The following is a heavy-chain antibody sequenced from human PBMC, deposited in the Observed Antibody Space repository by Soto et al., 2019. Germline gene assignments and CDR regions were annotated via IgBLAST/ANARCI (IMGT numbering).Heavy chain of an antibody. D-gene: IGHD2-2*01. Sequence: ASVKVSCKASGYTFTSYGISWVRQAPGQGVEWMGWISAYNGNTNYAQKLQGRVTMTTDTSTSTAYMELRSLRSDDTAVYYCARRGDCSSTSSCYYGMDVWGQGTTVTVSS. J-gene: IGHJ6*02. CDR1: GYTFTSYG. CDR2: ISAYNGNT. V-gene: IGHV1-18*01. CDR3: ARRGDCSSTSSCYYGMDV.